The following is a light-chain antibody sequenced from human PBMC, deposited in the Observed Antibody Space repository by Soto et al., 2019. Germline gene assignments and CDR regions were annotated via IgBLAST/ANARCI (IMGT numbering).Light chain of an antibody. CDR3: CSYAGSYTYV. J-gene: IGLJ1*01. Sequence: QSALTQPRSVSGSPGQSVTIFCTGTSSDVGGYDYVSWYQQHPGKAPKLMIYDVRERPSGVPDRVSGSKSGNTASLTISGLQAEDEADYYCCSYAGSYTYVFGNGTKVTVL. V-gene: IGLV2-11*01. CDR2: DVR. CDR1: SSDVGGYDY.